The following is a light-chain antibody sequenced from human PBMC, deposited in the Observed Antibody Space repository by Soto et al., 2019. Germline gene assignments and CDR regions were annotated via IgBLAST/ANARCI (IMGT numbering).Light chain of an antibody. CDR1: QVIANY. Sequence: DIQLTQSPSSLSASVGDRVTITCRASQVIANYLAWYQQKPGKVPKLLIYTASTLLPGVPSRFSGSGSGTEFTLTISSLQPEDVATYYCQRYNAAPWTFGQGTKVEIK. CDR3: QRYNAAPWT. J-gene: IGKJ1*01. V-gene: IGKV1-27*01. CDR2: TAS.